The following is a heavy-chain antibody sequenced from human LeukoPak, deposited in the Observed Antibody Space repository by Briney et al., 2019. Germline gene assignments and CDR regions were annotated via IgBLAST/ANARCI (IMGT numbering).Heavy chain of an antibody. CDR2: ISYDGSNK. V-gene: IGHV3-30*03. D-gene: IGHD3-10*01. CDR1: GFTFSSYG. J-gene: IGHJ6*03. Sequence: HPGGSLRLSCAASGFTFSSYGMHWVRQAPGKGLEWVAVISYDGSNKYYADSVKGRFTISRDNSKNTLYLQMNSLRAEDTAVYYCARDYGSGAPSSYYYMDVWGKGTTVTISS. CDR3: ARDYGSGAPSSYYYMDV.